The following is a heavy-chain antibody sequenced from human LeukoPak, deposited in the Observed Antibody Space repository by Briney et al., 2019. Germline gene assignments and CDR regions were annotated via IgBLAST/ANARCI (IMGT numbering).Heavy chain of an antibody. CDR2: IKQDGSEK. J-gene: IGHJ6*02. Sequence: GGSLRLSCAASGFTFSSYWMSWVRQAPGKGLEWVANIKQDGSEKYYVDSVKGRFTISRDNSKNTLYLQMNSLRAEDTAVYYCAKHRGHYYYYGMDVWGQGTTVTVSS. CDR1: GFTFSSYW. V-gene: IGHV3-7*03. CDR3: AKHRGHYYYYGMDV.